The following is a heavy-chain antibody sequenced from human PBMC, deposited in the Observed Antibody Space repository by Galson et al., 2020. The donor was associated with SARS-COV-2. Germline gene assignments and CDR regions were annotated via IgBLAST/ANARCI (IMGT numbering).Heavy chain of an antibody. V-gene: IGHV3-9*01. D-gene: IGHD3-22*01. Sequence: GGSLRLSCAASGFTFDDYAMHWVRQAPGKGLEWVSGISWNSGSIGYADSVKGRFTISRDNAKNSLYLQMNSLRAEDTALYYCAKGIYDSSGYSTGYFDYWGQGTLVTVSS. CDR2: ISWNSGSI. J-gene: IGHJ4*02. CDR3: AKGIYDSSGYSTGYFDY. CDR1: GFTFDDYA.